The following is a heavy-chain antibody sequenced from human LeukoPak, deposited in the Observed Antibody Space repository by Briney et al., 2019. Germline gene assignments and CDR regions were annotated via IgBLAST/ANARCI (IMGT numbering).Heavy chain of an antibody. Sequence: PSETLSLTCTVSGGSISSSSYYWGWIRQPPGKGLEWIGSIYYSGSTYYNPSLKSRVTISVDTSKNQFSLKPSSVTAADTAVYYCARHGEGGSYYWGQGTLVTVSS. CDR1: GGSISSSSYY. J-gene: IGHJ4*02. CDR2: IYYSGST. V-gene: IGHV4-39*01. D-gene: IGHD1-26*01. CDR3: ARHGEGGSYY.